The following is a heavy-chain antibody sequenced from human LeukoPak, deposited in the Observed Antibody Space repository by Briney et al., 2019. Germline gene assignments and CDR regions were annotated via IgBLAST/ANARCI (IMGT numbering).Heavy chain of an antibody. J-gene: IGHJ5*02. CDR1: GFTFSFYA. CDR3: ARDLVAAAGDNWFDP. V-gene: IGHV3-48*01. D-gene: IGHD6-13*01. Sequence: GGSLRLSCAASGFTFSFYAMSWVRQAPGKGLEWVAGITSSGNTTYYADSVKGRFTISRDNAKNSLYLQMNSLRAEDTAVYYCARDLVAAAGDNWFDPWGQGTLVTVSS. CDR2: ITSSGNTT.